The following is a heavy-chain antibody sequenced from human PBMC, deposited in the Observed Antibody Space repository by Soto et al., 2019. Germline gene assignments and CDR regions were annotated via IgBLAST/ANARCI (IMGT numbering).Heavy chain of an antibody. D-gene: IGHD3-22*01. J-gene: IGHJ5*02. V-gene: IGHV3-21*01. CDR3: ARELSYYYDSSGLRFEP. Sequence: EVQLLESGGGLVKPGGSLRLSCAASGFIFSSYTMNWVRQAPGKGLEWVSSISSGSRSIHYADSVKGRFTISRDNVKNSLYLQMNSLRAEDTAVYYCARELSYYYDSSGLRFEPWGQGTLVTVSS. CDR1: GFIFSSYT. CDR2: ISSGSRSI.